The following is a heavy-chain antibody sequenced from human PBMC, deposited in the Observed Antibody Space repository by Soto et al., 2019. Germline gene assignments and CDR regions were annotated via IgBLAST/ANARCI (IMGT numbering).Heavy chain of an antibody. CDR2: IYYSGST. Sequence: LTCTVSGGSISSYYWSWIRQPPGKGLEWIGYIYYSGSTNYNPSLKSRVTISVDTSKNQFSLKLSSVTAADTAVYYCARAGDYGDPRLGFDYWGQGTLVTVSS. J-gene: IGHJ4*02. CDR1: GGSISSYY. V-gene: IGHV4-59*01. D-gene: IGHD4-17*01. CDR3: ARAGDYGDPRLGFDY.